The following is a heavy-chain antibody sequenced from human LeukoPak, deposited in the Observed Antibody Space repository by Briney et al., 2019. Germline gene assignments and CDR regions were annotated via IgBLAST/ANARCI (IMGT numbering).Heavy chain of an antibody. Sequence: PGGSLRLSCAASGFTFSSYGMSWVRQAPGKGLEWVANIKQDGSEKYYVDSVKGRFTISRDNAKNSLYLQMNSLRAEGTAVYYCARRPYYFDYWGQGTLVTVSS. CDR1: GFTFSSYG. V-gene: IGHV3-7*01. CDR3: ARRPYYFDY. CDR2: IKQDGSEK. J-gene: IGHJ4*02.